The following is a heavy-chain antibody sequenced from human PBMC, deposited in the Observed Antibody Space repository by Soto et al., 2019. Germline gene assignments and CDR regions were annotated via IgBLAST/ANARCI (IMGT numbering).Heavy chain of an antibody. Sequence: QVQLVQSGAEVKKPGASVRVSCKASGYTFTSSDVYWVRQATGQGLELMGWMNPNTGNTGYAQKFQGRVTMTRNTSISKAYMELSSLRSEDTAVYYCARGSNHCSGGSCYSDWFDPWGQGNPVPVSS. D-gene: IGHD2-15*01. CDR1: GYTFTSSD. CDR3: ARGSNHCSGGSCYSDWFDP. V-gene: IGHV1-8*01. CDR2: MNPNTGNT. J-gene: IGHJ5*02.